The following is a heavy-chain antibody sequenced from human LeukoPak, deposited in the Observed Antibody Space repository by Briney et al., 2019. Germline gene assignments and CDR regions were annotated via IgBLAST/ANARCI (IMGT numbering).Heavy chain of an antibody. D-gene: IGHD4-17*01. J-gene: IGHJ4*02. CDR2: IYYSGAT. CDR3: ARHSSVTTFVFDY. Sequence: SETLSLTCTVSGGSISSSSHYWGWIRQPPGKGLEWIGSIYYSGATYYNPSLKSRVTISVDTSKNQFSLKLSSATAADTAVYHCARHSSVTTFVFDYWGQGTLVTVSS. V-gene: IGHV4-39*01. CDR1: GGSISSSSHY.